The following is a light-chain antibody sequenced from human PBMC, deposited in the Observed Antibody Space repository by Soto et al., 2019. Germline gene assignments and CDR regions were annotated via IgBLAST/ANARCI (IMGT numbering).Light chain of an antibody. CDR1: QSVSRN. CDR3: QQYNNWPRT. CDR2: GAS. J-gene: IGKJ1*01. Sequence: EVVLTQSPATLSVSPGDRATLSCRASQSVSRNLAWYQQKPGQAPRLLIYGASTRATGVPARFSGSGSGTEFTLTISSLQSEDFAVYYCQQYNNWPRTFGQGTKVDI. V-gene: IGKV3-15*01.